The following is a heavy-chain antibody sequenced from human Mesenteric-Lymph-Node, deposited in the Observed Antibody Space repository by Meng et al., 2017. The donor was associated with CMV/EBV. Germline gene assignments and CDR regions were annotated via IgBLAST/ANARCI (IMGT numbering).Heavy chain of an antibody. J-gene: IGHJ5*02. D-gene: IGHD3-22*01. Sequence: ASVKVSCKASGGTFSSYVISWVRQAPGQGLEWMGWINPKSGGTNYVLKFQGRVTMTRDTSISTAYMELSRLTYDDTAVYYCARGKDSSGFYTWFDPWGQGTLVTVSS. CDR2: INPKSGGT. V-gene: IGHV1-2*02. CDR1: GGTFSSYV. CDR3: ARGKDSSGFYTWFDP.